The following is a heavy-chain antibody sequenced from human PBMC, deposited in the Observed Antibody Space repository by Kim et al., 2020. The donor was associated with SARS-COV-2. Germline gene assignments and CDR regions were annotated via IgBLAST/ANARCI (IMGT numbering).Heavy chain of an antibody. Sequence: SETLSLTCTVSGGSISSSSYYWGWIRQPPGKGLEWIGSIYYSGSTYYNPSLKSRVTISVDTSKNQFSLKLSSVTAADTAVYYCARQTDSSGWYQKGKYYYYGMDVWGQGTTVTVSS. V-gene: IGHV4-39*01. CDR3: ARQTDSSGWYQKGKYYYYGMDV. CDR1: GGSISSSSYY. CDR2: IYYSGST. J-gene: IGHJ6*02. D-gene: IGHD6-19*01.